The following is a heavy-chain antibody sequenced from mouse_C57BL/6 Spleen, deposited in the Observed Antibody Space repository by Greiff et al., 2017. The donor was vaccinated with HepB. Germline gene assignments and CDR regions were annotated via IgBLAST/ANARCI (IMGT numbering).Heavy chain of an antibody. CDR1: GYAFSSSW. Sequence: QVHVKQSGPELVKPGASVKISCKASGYAFSSSWMNWVKQRPGKGLEWIGRIYPGDGDTNYNGKFKGKATLTADKSSSTAYMQLSSLTSEDSAVYFCARGGTGTRFAYWGQGTLVTVSA. V-gene: IGHV1-82*01. CDR3: ARGGTGTRFAY. J-gene: IGHJ3*01. D-gene: IGHD4-1*01. CDR2: IYPGDGDT.